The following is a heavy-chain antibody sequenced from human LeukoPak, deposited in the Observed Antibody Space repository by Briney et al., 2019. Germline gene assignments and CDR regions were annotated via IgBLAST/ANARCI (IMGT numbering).Heavy chain of an antibody. Sequence: PGGSLRLSCAASGFTFSAYSMNWVRQAPGKGLEWVSYISSSGSNIHYADSVKGRFTISRDTGKNSLYLQMSSLRAEDTAVYYCARLASGSYPNYFDYWGQGVLVTVSS. CDR1: GFTFSAYS. D-gene: IGHD1-26*01. CDR3: ARLASGSYPNYFDY. CDR2: ISSSGSNI. V-gene: IGHV3-48*01. J-gene: IGHJ4*02.